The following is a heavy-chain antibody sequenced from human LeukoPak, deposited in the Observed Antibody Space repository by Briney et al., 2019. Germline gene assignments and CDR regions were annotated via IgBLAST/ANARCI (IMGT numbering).Heavy chain of an antibody. CDR3: ARAQPSYYYYMDV. CDR1: GGSISSSSYY. V-gene: IGHV4-39*07. D-gene: IGHD1-14*01. CDR2: IYYSGST. J-gene: IGHJ6*03. Sequence: PSETLSLTCTVSGGSISSSSYYWGWIRQPPGKGLEWIGSIYYSGSTYYNPSLKSRVTISVDTSKNQFSLKLSSVTAADTAVYYCARAQPSYYYYMDVWGKGTTVTVSS.